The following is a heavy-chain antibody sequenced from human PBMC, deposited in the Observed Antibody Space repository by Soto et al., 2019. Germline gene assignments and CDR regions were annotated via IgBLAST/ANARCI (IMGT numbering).Heavy chain of an antibody. Sequence: QVQLVQSGAEVKKPGSTVKVSCKASGGTFSSYAINWVRQAPGQGLEWMGGIIPIFGTADYAQKFQGRVTITADQSTSTAYMELSSLRSEDTAVYYCAQCLLGVNYYYGMDVWGQGTTVTVSS. V-gene: IGHV1-69*12. D-gene: IGHD3-16*01. CDR2: IIPIFGTA. CDR1: GGTFSSYA. J-gene: IGHJ6*02. CDR3: AQCLLGVNYYYGMDV.